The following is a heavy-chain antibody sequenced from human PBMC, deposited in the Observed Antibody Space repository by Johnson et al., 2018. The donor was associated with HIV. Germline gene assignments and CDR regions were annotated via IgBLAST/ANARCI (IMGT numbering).Heavy chain of an antibody. V-gene: IGHV3-53*01. D-gene: IGHD4-11*01. CDR3: ARVTGPFDI. CDR1: GFTVSSNY. Sequence: VQLVESGGGLIQPGGSLRLSCAASGFTVSSNYMSWVRQAPGKGLEWVSAISGSGGSTYYADSVKGRFTISRDNSKNTLYLQMNSLRAEDTAVYYCARVTGPFDIWGQGTMVTVSS. J-gene: IGHJ3*02. CDR2: SGSGGST.